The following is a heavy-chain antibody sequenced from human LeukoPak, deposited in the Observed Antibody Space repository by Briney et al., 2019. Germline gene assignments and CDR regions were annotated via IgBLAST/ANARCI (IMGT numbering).Heavy chain of an antibody. CDR2: MNSDGSST. CDR3: VRDLVYGTGDQRFDY. J-gene: IGHJ4*02. Sequence: GGSLRLSCTASGFIFSRYWMHWVRHPPAKGREWVSRMNSDGSSTNYADSVKGRLTISIDNAKNTLYLQMSGLRVEDTAVYYCVRDLVYGTGDQRFDYWGQGTLVTVSS. D-gene: IGHD7-27*01. V-gene: IGHV3-74*01. CDR1: GFIFSRYW.